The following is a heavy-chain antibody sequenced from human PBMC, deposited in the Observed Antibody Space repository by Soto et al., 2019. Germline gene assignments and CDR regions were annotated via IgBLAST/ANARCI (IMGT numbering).Heavy chain of an antibody. Sequence: EVQLVESGGGLVKPGGSLRLSCAASGFTFSSYSMNWVRQAPGKGLEWVASISNNIYYADSVKGRFTISRDNAKNSLYPQTNSLRAEDTAVYYCARGGEGFDPWGQGTLVTVSS. J-gene: IGHJ5*02. CDR3: ARGGEGFDP. V-gene: IGHV3-21*01. CDR1: GFTFSSYS. CDR2: ISNNI. D-gene: IGHD3-3*01.